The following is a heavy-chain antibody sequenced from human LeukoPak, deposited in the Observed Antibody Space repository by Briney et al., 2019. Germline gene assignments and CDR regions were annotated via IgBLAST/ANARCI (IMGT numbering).Heavy chain of an antibody. V-gene: IGHV4-34*01. CDR3: ARERSAVAGFFQH. CDR1: GGSFSGYY. J-gene: IGHJ1*01. Sequence: SETLSLTCAVYGGSFSGYYWSWIRQPPGKGLEWIGEINHSGSTNYNPSLKSRVTISVDTSKNQFSLKPSSVTAADTAVYYCARERSAVAGFFQHWGQGTLVTVSS. CDR2: INHSGST. D-gene: IGHD6-19*01.